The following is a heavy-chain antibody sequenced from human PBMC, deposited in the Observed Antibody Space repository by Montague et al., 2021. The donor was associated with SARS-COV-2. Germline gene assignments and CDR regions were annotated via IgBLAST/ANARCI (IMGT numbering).Heavy chain of an antibody. Sequence: SETLSLTCTVSGVSVTDYYWSWIRQPPGKGLEWVGDVLYDKGTNFNPSLKSRVAISVDTSKNQFSLRLTSVTAADTALYYCVRHPHYDGLTGPPDFWGQGTLVTVSS. CDR3: VRHPHYDGLTGPPDF. D-gene: IGHD3-9*01. J-gene: IGHJ4*02. V-gene: IGHV4-59*08. CDR2: VLYDKGT. CDR1: GVSVTDYY.